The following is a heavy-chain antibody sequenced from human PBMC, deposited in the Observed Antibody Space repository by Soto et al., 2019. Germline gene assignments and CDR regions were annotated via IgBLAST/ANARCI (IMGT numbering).Heavy chain of an antibody. CDR1: GGSISSSNW. CDR2: IHSTRSP. Sequence: PSETLSLTCAVSGGSISSSNWWNWIRQPAGKGLEWIGRIHSTRSPNYNPSLKSRVTMSVDTSKNQFSLKLNLTSVTAADTAVYYCARSPAYGDYANLDTWGQGTLVTVSS. D-gene: IGHD4-17*01. J-gene: IGHJ5*02. CDR3: ARSPAYGDYANLDT. V-gene: IGHV4-4*07.